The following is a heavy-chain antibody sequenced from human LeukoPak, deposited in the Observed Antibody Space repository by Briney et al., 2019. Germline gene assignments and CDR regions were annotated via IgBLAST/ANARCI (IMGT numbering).Heavy chain of an antibody. D-gene: IGHD6-19*01. J-gene: IGHJ3*02. V-gene: IGHV3-30*02. CDR2: IRYDGSNK. CDR3: AKDVRGYSSVDAFDI. Sequence: GGSLRLSCAASGFTFSSYGMHWVRQAPGKGREWVAFIRYDGSNKYYADSVKGRFTISRDNSKNTLYLQMNSLRAEDTAVYYCAKDVRGYSSVDAFDIWGQGTMVTVSS. CDR1: GFTFSSYG.